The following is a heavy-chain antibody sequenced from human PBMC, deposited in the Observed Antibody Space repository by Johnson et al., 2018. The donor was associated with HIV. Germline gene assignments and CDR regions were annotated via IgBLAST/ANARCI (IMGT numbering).Heavy chain of an antibody. CDR2: IKQGGSEK. Sequence: VQLVESGGGLVQPGGSLRLSCAASGFTFSGYWMTWVRQAPGKGLEWVANIKQGGSEKYYVDSVKGRFTISRDNAKKSLYLQMNSLRAEDTAVYYCARVMQADAFDIWGQGTMVTVSS. D-gene: IGHD2-8*01. V-gene: IGHV3-7*01. CDR3: ARVMQADAFDI. J-gene: IGHJ3*02. CDR1: GFTFSGYW.